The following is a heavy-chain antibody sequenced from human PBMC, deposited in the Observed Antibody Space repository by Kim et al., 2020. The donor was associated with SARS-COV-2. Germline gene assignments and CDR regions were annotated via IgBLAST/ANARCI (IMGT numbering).Heavy chain of an antibody. CDR1: GFTFSNYA. Sequence: GGSLRLSCAASGFTFSNYAMSWVRQAPGKGLEWVSGFSISGRNTYYADSVKGRFTISRDNSKNTLYLQMNSLRAEDTAIYYCAKYARSMDVWGQGTTVTFSS. V-gene: IGHV3-23*01. CDR2: FSISGRNT. CDR3: AKYARSMDV. J-gene: IGHJ6*02.